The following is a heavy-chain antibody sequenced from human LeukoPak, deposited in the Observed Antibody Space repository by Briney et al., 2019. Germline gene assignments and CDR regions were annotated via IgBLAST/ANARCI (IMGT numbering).Heavy chain of an antibody. J-gene: IGHJ5*02. V-gene: IGHV1-2*04. D-gene: IGHD3-10*01. CDR3: ARDSTSGWFDP. Sequence: ASVKVSCKASGGTFSSYAISWVRQAPGQGLEWMGWINPNSGGTNYAQKFQGWVTMTRDTSISTAYMELSRLRSDDTAVYYCARDSTSGWFDPWGQGTLVTVSS. CDR1: GGTFSSYA. CDR2: INPNSGGT.